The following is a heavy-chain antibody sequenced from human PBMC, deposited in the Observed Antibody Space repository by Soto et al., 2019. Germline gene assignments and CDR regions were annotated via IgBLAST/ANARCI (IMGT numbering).Heavy chain of an antibody. Sequence: ESGGGVVQPGRSLRLSCAASGFTFSSYGMHWVRQAPGKGLEWVAVIWYDGSNKYYADSVKGRFTISRDNSKNTLYLQMNSLRAEDTAVYYCARDPPASRYCSSTSCFDGMDVWGQGTTVTVSS. CDR2: IWYDGSNK. D-gene: IGHD2-2*01. CDR1: GFTFSSYG. V-gene: IGHV3-33*01. CDR3: ARDPPASRYCSSTSCFDGMDV. J-gene: IGHJ6*02.